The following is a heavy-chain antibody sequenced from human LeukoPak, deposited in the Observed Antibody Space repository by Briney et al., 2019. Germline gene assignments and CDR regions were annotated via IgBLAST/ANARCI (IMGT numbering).Heavy chain of an antibody. CDR3: ARGVAGSLGAFDI. V-gene: IGHV1-46*01. Sequence: ASVKVSCKASGYTLTSYYMHWVRQAPVQGLEWMGIINPSGGSTSYAQKFQGRVTMTRDMSTSTVYMELSSLRSEDTAVYYCARGVAGSLGAFDIWGQGTMVTVSS. CDR1: GYTLTSYY. CDR2: INPSGGST. J-gene: IGHJ3*02. D-gene: IGHD6-19*01.